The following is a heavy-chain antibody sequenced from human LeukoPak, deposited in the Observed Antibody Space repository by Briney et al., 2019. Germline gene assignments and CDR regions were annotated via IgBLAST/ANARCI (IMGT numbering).Heavy chain of an antibody. CDR3: ARGARYSSGWYGAYFDY. CDR2: IYSDGST. J-gene: IGHJ4*02. CDR1: GFTVSSNY. Sequence: GGSLRLSCAASGFTVSSNYMSWVLQAPGKGLEWVSVIYSDGSTYYADSVKGRFTISRDNSKNTLYLQMDSLRAEDTAVYYCARGARYSSGWYGAYFDYWGQGTLVTVSS. D-gene: IGHD6-19*01. V-gene: IGHV3-66*01.